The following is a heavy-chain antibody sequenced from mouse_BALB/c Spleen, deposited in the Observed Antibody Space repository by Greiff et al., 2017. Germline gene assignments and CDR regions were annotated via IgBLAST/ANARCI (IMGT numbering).Heavy chain of an antibody. D-gene: IGHD2-1*01. CDR2: IDPENGDT. CDR3: NAYGNYNFDY. CDR1: GFNIKDYY. J-gene: IGHJ2*01. Sequence: EVKLQQSGAELVRSGASVKLSCTASGFNIKDYYMHWVKQRPEQGLEWIGWIDPENGDTEYAPKFQGKATMTADTSSNTAYLQLSSLTSEDTAVYYCNAYGNYNFDYWGQGTTLTVSS. V-gene: IGHV14-4*02.